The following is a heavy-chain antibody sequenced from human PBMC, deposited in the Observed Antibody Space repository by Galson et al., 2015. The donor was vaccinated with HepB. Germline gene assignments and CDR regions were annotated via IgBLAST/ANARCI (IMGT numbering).Heavy chain of an antibody. V-gene: IGHV3-30-3*01. CDR2: ISYDGVNN. Sequence: SLRLSCAASGFTFNYYVMHWVRQAPGKGLEWVALISYDGVNNFYIDSVKGRFTISRDNSKNTLYLQMNSLRGEDTAVYYCARDFSRSGWFSHWGQGTLVTVSS. CDR1: GFTFNYYV. CDR3: ARDFSRSGWFSH. D-gene: IGHD6-19*01. J-gene: IGHJ4*02.